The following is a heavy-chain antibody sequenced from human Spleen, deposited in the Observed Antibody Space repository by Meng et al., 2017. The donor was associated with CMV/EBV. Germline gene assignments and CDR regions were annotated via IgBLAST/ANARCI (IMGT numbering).Heavy chain of an antibody. V-gene: IGHV1-69*05. CDR2: IIPIFGTA. J-gene: IGHJ6*02. CDR1: ESTFSTYT. CDR3: ARDIPTTGGGYYYYGMDV. D-gene: IGHD3-16*01. Sequence: SVKVSCKASESTFSTYTISWVRQAPGQGPEWLGGIIPIFGTANYAQKFQGRVTITTDESTSTAYMELSSLRSEDTAVYYCARDIPTTGGGYYYYGMDVWGQGTTVTVSS.